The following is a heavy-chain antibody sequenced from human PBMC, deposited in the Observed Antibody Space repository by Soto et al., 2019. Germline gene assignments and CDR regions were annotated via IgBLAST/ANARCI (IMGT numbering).Heavy chain of an antibody. J-gene: IGHJ6*02. D-gene: IGHD1-7*01. V-gene: IGHV3-66*01. CDR2: IHSGGDT. CDR3: ARSRPGTTYGGMEV. CDR1: GFAVSSNY. Sequence: EVQLVESGGALVQPGGSLRLSCAASGFAVSSNYMTWVRQAPGKGLEWVSVIHSGGDTHYADSVRGRFTISRDNSKNTLYLQMNSLRAEDTAVYYCARSRPGTTYGGMEVWGQGTTVTVSS.